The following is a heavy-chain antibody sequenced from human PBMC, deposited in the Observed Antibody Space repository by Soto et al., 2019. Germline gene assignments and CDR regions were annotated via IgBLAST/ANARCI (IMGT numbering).Heavy chain of an antibody. CDR1: GYTFTIYG. CDR3: ARAPGYRGYAGMDV. J-gene: IGHJ6*02. V-gene: IGHV1-18*01. Sequence: QVQLVQSGGEVKKPGASVKVSCKASGYTFTIYGINWVRQAPGQGLEWMGWISPDNGNTNYAQKLQGRVTMTTDTSTSTAYMELRSLRSDDTAVYYCARAPGYRGYAGMDVWGQGTTVTVSS. CDR2: ISPDNGNT. D-gene: IGHD5-12*01.